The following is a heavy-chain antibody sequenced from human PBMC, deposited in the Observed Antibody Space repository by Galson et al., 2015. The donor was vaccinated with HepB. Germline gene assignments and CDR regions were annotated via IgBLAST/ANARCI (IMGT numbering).Heavy chain of an antibody. CDR2: ISRSSSTK. CDR1: GFTFSDYN. D-gene: IGHD5-12*01. V-gene: IGHV3-48*04. Sequence: SLRLSCAASGFTFSDYNINWVRQAPGKGLEWVSYISRSSSTKYYADSVKGRFTISRDNAKNSVYLQMNSLRAEDTAVYYCAREGLGYSGYDSYYYYSMDVWGQGTTVTVSS. J-gene: IGHJ6*02. CDR3: AREGLGYSGYDSYYYYSMDV.